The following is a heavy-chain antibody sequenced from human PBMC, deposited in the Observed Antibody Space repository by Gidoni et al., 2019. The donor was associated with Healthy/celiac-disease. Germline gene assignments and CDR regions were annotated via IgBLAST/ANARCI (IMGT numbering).Heavy chain of an antibody. CDR2: FDPEDGET. V-gene: IGHV1-24*01. Sequence: PGASVKVSCKVSGYTLTELSMHWVRQAPGKGLEWMGGFDPEDGETIYAQKFQGRVTMTEDTSTDTAYMELSSLRSEDTAVYYCATVLNSGITGWFDPWGQGTLVTVSS. CDR1: GYTLTELS. CDR3: ATVLNSGITGWFDP. D-gene: IGHD1-26*01. J-gene: IGHJ5*02.